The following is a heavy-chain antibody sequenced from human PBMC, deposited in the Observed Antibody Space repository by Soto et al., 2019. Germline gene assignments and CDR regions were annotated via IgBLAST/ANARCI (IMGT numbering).Heavy chain of an antibody. CDR3: AKGGSGSGSYYFYYYYGMDV. CDR2: ISGSGGST. V-gene: IGHV3-23*01. Sequence: GGSLRLSCAASGFTFSSYAMSWVRQAPGKGLEWVSAISGSGGSTYYADSVKGRFTISRDNPKNTLYLQMNSLRAEDTAVYYCAKGGSGSGSYYFYYYYGMDVWGQGTTVTVS. CDR1: GFTFSSYA. J-gene: IGHJ6*02. D-gene: IGHD3-10*01.